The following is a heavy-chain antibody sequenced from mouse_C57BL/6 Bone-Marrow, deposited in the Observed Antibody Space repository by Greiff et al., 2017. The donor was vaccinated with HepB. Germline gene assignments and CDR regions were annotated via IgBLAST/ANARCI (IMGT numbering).Heavy chain of an antibody. CDR1: GYTFTSYW. CDR2: IYPSDSET. D-gene: IGHD1-1*01. V-gene: IGHV1-61*01. CDR3: ARPFHYYGSSYWYFDV. Sequence: VQLVESGAELVRPGSSVKLSCKASGYTFTSYWMDWVKQRPGQGLEWIGNIYPSDSETHYNQKFKDKATLTVDKSSSTAYMQLSSLTSEDSAVYYCARPFHYYGSSYWYFDVWGTGTTVTVSS. J-gene: IGHJ1*03.